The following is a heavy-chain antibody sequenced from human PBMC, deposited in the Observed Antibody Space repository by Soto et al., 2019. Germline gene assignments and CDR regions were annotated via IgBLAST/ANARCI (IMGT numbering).Heavy chain of an antibody. CDR1: GGSMNSGDYY. J-gene: IGHJ4*02. Sequence: SETLSLTCTVSGGSMNSGDYYWSWIRQPPGKGLEWIGYIYYSGSTYYNPSLKSRVTISVDTSKNQFSLKLSSVTAADTAVYYCAAVDYRETFDYWGQGTLVTVSS. D-gene: IGHD4-4*01. CDR3: AAVDYRETFDY. V-gene: IGHV4-30-4*01. CDR2: IYYSGST.